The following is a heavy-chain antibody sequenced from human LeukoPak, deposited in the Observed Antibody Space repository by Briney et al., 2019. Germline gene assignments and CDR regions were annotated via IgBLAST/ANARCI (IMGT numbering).Heavy chain of an antibody. CDR3: ARQPLTRYSSSWYDYGMDV. CDR1: GGSISSSSYY. CDR2: IYYSGST. V-gene: IGHV4-39*01. D-gene: IGHD6-13*01. J-gene: IGHJ6*02. Sequence: SETLSLTCTVSGGSISSSSYYWGWIRQPPGKGLEWLGCIYYSGSTYYNPSLKSRVTISVDTSKNQFSLKLSSVTAADTAVYYCARQPLTRYSSSWYDYGMDVWGQGTTVTVSS.